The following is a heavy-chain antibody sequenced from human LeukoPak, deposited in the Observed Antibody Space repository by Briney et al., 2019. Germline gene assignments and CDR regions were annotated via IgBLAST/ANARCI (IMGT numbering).Heavy chain of an antibody. CDR1: GYTFTGYY. CDR3: AREHYDILTGYLYFDY. Sequence: ASVKVSCKASGYTFTGYYMHWVRQAPGQGLEWMGWINPNSGGTNYAQKFQGRVTMTRDTSISTAYMELSRLRSDDTAVYYCAREHYDILTGYLYFDYWGQGTLVTVSS. J-gene: IGHJ4*02. CDR2: INPNSGGT. V-gene: IGHV1-2*02. D-gene: IGHD3-9*01.